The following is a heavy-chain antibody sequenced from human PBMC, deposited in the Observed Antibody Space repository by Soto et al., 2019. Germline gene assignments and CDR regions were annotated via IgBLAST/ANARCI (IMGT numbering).Heavy chain of an antibody. D-gene: IGHD4-17*01. CDR1: GGSISSSSYY. CDR3: ARHRSYTGGDYAYYYYYYMDV. J-gene: IGHJ6*03. CDR2: IYYSGST. Sequence: QLQLQESGPGLVKPSETLSLTCTVSGGSISSSSYYWGWIRQPPGKGLEWIGSIYYSGSTYYNPSLKSRVTISVDTSKNQFSLKLSSVTAADTAVYYCARHRSYTGGDYAYYYYYYMDVWGKGTTVTVSS. V-gene: IGHV4-39*01.